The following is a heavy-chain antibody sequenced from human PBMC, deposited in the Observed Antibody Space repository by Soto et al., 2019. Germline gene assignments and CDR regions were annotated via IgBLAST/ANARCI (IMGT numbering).Heavy chain of an antibody. J-gene: IGHJ4*02. CDR3: ARDGYCSGGSCYSVPVFDY. CDR2: IWYDGSNK. V-gene: IGHV3-33*01. CDR1: GFTFSSYG. Sequence: QVQLVESGGGVVQPGRSLRLSCAASGFTFSSYGMHWVRQAPGKGLEWVVVIWYDGSNKYYADSVKGRFTISRDNSKNTLYRQRNSLRAEETAVYYCARDGYCSGGSCYSVPVFDYWGQGTLVTVSS. D-gene: IGHD2-15*01.